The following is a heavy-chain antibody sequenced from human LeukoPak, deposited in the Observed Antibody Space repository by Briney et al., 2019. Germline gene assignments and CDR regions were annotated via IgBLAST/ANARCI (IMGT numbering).Heavy chain of an antibody. CDR1: GFTFSSYG. CDR3: VKSSSWLSERYYFDY. J-gene: IGHJ4*02. CDR2: ISYEGSYK. V-gene: IGHV3-30*18. D-gene: IGHD3-22*01. Sequence: PGGSLRLSCAASGFTFSSYGMHWVRQAPGKGLEWVAVISYEGSYKYYADSVKGRFTISRDNSENTLYLQMNSLKVEDTAVYYCVKSSSWLSERYYFDYWGRGTLVTVAS.